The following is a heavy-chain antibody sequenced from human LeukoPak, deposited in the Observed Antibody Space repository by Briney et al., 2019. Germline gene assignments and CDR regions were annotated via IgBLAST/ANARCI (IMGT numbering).Heavy chain of an antibody. CDR2: INHSGST. V-gene: IGHV4-34*01. J-gene: IGHJ6*02. CDR3: ASRAYYDFWSGYLRNQRTYYYGMDV. CDR1: SGSFSGYY. D-gene: IGHD3-3*01. Sequence: SETLSLTCAVYSGSFSGYYWSWIRQPPGKGLEWIGEINHSGSTNYNPSLKSRVTISVDTSKNQFSLKLSSVTAADTAVYYCASRAYYDFWSGYLRNQRTYYYGMDVWGQGTTVTVSS.